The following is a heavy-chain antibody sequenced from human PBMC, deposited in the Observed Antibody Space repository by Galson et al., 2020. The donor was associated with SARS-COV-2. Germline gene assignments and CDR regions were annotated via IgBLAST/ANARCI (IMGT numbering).Heavy chain of an antibody. CDR1: GDSISSSNYY. J-gene: IGHJ4*02. D-gene: IGHD6-6*01. Sequence: ETSETLSLTCSVSGDSISSSNYYWSWIRQSPGKGLEWIGYIYYSGTTYYNPSLKSRVTISIDTSKNQFSLKLSSVTAADTAVYYCATEGYGAARVSFGYWGQGTLVTVSS. CDR2: IYYSGTT. V-gene: IGHV4-30-4*01. CDR3: ATEGYGAARVSFGY.